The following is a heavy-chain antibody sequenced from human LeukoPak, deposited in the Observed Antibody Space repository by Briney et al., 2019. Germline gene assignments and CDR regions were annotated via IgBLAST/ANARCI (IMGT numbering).Heavy chain of an antibody. CDR1: NDSISSGDYY. CDR2: IFHRGGT. Sequence: TSETLSLTCTVSNDSISSGDYYWNWIRQLPGKGLEWIGYIFHRGGTSYNPSLKSRILFSVDTSQNQFSLKLNSVTAADTAVYYCVREILYCSGGSCYRGPFDNWGQGTLVTVSA. V-gene: IGHV4-30-4*01. D-gene: IGHD2-15*01. J-gene: IGHJ4*02. CDR3: VREILYCSGGSCYRGPFDN.